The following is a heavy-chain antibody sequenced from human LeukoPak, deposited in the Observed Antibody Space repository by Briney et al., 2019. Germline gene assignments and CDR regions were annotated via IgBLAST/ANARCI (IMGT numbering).Heavy chain of an antibody. CDR1: GGSFSGYY. V-gene: IGHV4-34*01. CDR2: INHSGST. CDR3: ARRPSSIAARPAGGYFQH. Sequence: SETLSLTCAVYGGSFSGYYWSWIRQPPGKGLEWIGEINHSGSTNYNPSPKSRVTISVDTSKNQFSLKLSSVTAADTAVYYCARRPSSIAARPAGGYFQHWGQGTLVTVSS. J-gene: IGHJ1*01. D-gene: IGHD6-6*01.